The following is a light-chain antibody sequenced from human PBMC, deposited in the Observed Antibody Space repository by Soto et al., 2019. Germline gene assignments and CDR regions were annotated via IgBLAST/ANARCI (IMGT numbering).Light chain of an antibody. CDR3: QQVKSYPRT. J-gene: IGKJ4*01. CDR1: QGIRHY. Sequence: DIQMTQSPSSLSASVGDRVTITCRASQGIRHYLAWYQQKPGNPPKLLIYEESTLHSGVPSRFSGRKVGTQFILTIDSLQPEDFATYYCQQVKSYPRTFGGGTKVDIK. V-gene: IGKV1-9*01. CDR2: EES.